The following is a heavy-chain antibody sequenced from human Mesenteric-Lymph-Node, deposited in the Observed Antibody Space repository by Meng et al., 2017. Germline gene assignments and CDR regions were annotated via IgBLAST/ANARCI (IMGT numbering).Heavy chain of an antibody. Sequence: QGQREESGPGLGGPSETLSLTCTVSGGSVSSGNRFWSWFRQPPGKALEWIGRVHNTGRTNYNPSLQSRVTILVDMSKNQFSLRLTSVTAADAAVYHCGMYYDHGGLVPGAVDVWGQGTTVTVSS. CDR3: GMYYDHGGLVPGAVDV. CDR2: VHNTGRT. CDR1: GGSVSSGNRF. D-gene: IGHD3-22*01. J-gene: IGHJ6*02. V-gene: IGHV4-61*01.